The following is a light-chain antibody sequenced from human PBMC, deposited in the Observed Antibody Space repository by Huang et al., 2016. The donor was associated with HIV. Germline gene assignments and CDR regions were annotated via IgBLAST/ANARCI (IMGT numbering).Light chain of an antibody. CDR2: ATS. CDR1: QGIGNS. V-gene: IGKV1-NL1*01. Sequence: DIQMTQSPSSLSASVGDRVTITCRASQGIGNSLAWYQQKPEKAPRLLLYATSRWESGVPSRFSGSGSGTHYTLTISTLQPEDIASYYCQQYHGIPWTFGQGTKVEIK. J-gene: IGKJ1*01. CDR3: QQYHGIPWT.